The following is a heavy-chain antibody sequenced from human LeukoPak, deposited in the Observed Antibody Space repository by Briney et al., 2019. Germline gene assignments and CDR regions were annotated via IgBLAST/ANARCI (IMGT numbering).Heavy chain of an antibody. D-gene: IGHD2-15*01. CDR3: AREGYCSGGSCYYFDY. V-gene: IGHV4-59*01. Sequence: SETLSLTCTVSGGSISSYYWSWIRQPPGKGLEWIGHIYYSGSTNYNPSLKSRVTISIDTSKNQFSLELSSVTAADTAVYYCAREGYCSGGSCYYFDYWGRGTLVTVSS. CDR2: IYYSGST. CDR1: GGSISSYY. J-gene: IGHJ4*02.